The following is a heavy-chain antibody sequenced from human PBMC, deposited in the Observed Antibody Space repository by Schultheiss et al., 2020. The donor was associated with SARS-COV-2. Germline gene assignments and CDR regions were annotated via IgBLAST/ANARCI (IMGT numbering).Heavy chain of an antibody. D-gene: IGHD6-13*01. V-gene: IGHV3-74*01. CDR3: ARGKATIAH. J-gene: IGHJ4*02. Sequence: GESLKISCAASGFTFSSYWMSWVRQAPGKGLVWVARINPNGGWTNYADSVKGRFTISRDNSKNSLYLQMNSLRAEDTAVYYCARGKATIAHWGQGTLVTVSS. CDR1: GFTFSSYW. CDR2: INPNGGWT.